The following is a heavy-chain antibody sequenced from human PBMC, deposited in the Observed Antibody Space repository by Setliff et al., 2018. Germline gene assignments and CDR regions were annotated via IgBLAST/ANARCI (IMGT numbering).Heavy chain of an antibody. CDR1: GGSFSGYY. CDR2: IIHTGST. J-gene: IGHJ4*02. Sequence: SETLSLTCAVYGGSFSGYYWSWIRQPPGKRLEWIGEIIHTGSTNYNPSLKSRVTISMDTSKNQFSLRVSSVTAADTAVYYCAGSFSRREKFLLDYWGQGALVTVSS. V-gene: IGHV4-34*12. CDR3: AGSFSRREKFLLDY.